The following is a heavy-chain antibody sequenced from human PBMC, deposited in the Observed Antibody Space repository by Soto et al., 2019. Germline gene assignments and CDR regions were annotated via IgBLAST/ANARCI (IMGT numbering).Heavy chain of an antibody. V-gene: IGHV3-23*01. D-gene: IGHD3-22*01. CDR2: ISGSGGST. CDR3: AKDSRITMTTPGFDY. Sequence: GGSLRLSCAASGFTFSSYAMSWVRQAPGKGLEWASAISGSGGSTYYADSVKGRFTISRDNSKNTLYLQMNSLRAEDTAVYYCAKDSRITMTTPGFDYWGQGTLVTVSS. CDR1: GFTFSSYA. J-gene: IGHJ4*02.